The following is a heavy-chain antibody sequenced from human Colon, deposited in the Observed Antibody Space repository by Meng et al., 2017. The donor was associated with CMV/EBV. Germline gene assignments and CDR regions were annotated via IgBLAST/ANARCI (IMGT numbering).Heavy chain of an antibody. Sequence: QIHLKESGPTLVKPTQTLTLNCTFSGFSLDSHGVGVGWIRQPPGKAPEWVALIYWDDDKRYSPSLENRLTITKDTSKNQVVLTMTDMGPMDTATYFCSRRRTSVPFDYWGQGILVTVSS. CDR2: IYWDDDK. J-gene: IGHJ4*02. CDR3: SRRRTSVPFDY. D-gene: IGHD2-2*01. V-gene: IGHV2-5*02. CDR1: GFSLDSHGVG.